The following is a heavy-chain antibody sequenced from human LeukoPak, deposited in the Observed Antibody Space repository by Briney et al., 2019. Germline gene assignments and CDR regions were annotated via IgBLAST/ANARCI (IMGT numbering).Heavy chain of an antibody. CDR1: GFTFSSYA. CDR2: ISVSGVST. V-gene: IGHV3-23*01. J-gene: IGHJ4*02. CDR3: AKEYTGTFSPFPSYFDN. Sequence: GGSLRLSCAASGFTFSSYAMSWVRQAPGKGLEWVSGISVSGVSTNYADSVKGRFTISRDNSKNTLYLQMNSLRAEDTAIYYCAKEYTGTFSPFPSYFDNWGQGTLVTVSS. D-gene: IGHD1-26*01.